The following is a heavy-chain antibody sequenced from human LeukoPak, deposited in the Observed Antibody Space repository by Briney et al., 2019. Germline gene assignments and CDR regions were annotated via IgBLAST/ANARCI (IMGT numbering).Heavy chain of an antibody. CDR3: ARSRGYSYGCPIGLCIYYFDY. D-gene: IGHD5-18*01. CDR2: IYYSGST. J-gene: IGHJ4*02. Sequence: PSETLSLTCTVSGGSISSGDQYWSWIRQSPGKGLEWIGYIYYSGSTYHNPSLTSRVTISMDRSRNQFSLKLGSVTAADTAVYYCARSRGYSYGCPIGLCIYYFDYWGQGTLVTVSS. V-gene: IGHV4-30-4*08. CDR1: GGSISSGDQY.